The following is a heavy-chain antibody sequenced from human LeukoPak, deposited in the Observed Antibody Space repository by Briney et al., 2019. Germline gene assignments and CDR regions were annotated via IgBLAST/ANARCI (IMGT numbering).Heavy chain of an antibody. Sequence: GGSLRLSCAASGFTFSSYAMSWVRQAPGKGLEGVSAISGSGGSPYYADSVKGRFTISRDNSKNTLYLQMNSLRAEATAVYYCAKDTGYSRKLDYWGQGTLVTVSS. CDR3: AKDTGYSRKLDY. V-gene: IGHV3-23*01. CDR1: GFTFSSYA. D-gene: IGHD5-18*01. CDR2: ISGSGGSP. J-gene: IGHJ4*02.